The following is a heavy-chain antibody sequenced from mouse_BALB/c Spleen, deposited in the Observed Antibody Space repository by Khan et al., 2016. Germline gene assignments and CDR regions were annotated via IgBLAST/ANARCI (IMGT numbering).Heavy chain of an antibody. Sequence: EVQLQESGPGLVKPSQSLSLTCTVTGYSITSDYAWNWIRQFPGNKLEWMGYISYSGSTSYNPSLKSRISITRDTSKNQFFLQLNSVTTEDTATXYCARNGNRYERTWFAYWAKGLWSLSLQ. V-gene: IGHV3-2*02. J-gene: IGHJ3*01. CDR1: GYSITSDYA. D-gene: IGHD2-14*01. CDR3: ARNGNRYERTWFAY. CDR2: ISYSGST.